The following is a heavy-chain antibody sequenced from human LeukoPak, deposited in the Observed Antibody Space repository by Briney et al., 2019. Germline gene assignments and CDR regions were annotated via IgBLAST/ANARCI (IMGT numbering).Heavy chain of an antibody. D-gene: IGHD4-11*01. J-gene: IGHJ4*02. V-gene: IGHV3-30-3*01. Sequence: GRSLRLSCAASGFTFSSYAMHWVRQAPGKGLEWVAVISYDGSNKYYADSVKGRFTISRDNSKNTLYLQMNSLRAEDTAVYYCARDRMTTVTYFDYWGQGTLVTVSS. CDR3: ARDRMTTVTYFDY. CDR1: GFTFSSYA. CDR2: ISYDGSNK.